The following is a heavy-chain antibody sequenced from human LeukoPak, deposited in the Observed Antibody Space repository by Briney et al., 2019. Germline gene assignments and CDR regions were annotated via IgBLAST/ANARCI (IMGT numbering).Heavy chain of an antibody. CDR3: VRDFIGYSYGYGDY. CDR1: GFIFNNYA. D-gene: IGHD5-18*01. Sequence: PGGSLRLSCAASGFIFNNYAIHWVRQAPGKGLEWVAIISYDGNKKYYADSVKGRFTISRDNSKNTLYLQMNSLRAEDTAIYYCVRDFIGYSYGYGDYWGQGTLVTVSS. J-gene: IGHJ4*02. CDR2: ISYDGNKK. V-gene: IGHV3-30-3*01.